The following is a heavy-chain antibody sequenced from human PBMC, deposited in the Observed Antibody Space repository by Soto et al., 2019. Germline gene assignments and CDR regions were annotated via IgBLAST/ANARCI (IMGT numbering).Heavy chain of an antibody. CDR3: ARDSRSGYYLEF. Sequence: QLQLQESGSGLVKPSQTLSLTCAVSGDSISNGGYSWNWIRQPPGKALEWIGYIYHSGGTDYNPSLKSRVTITVDSSNNQFSLKLSSVTAADTAVYYCARDSRSGYYLEFWGQGTLVTVSS. CDR2: IYHSGGT. D-gene: IGHD3-22*01. CDR1: GDSISNGGYS. V-gene: IGHV4-30-2*01. J-gene: IGHJ4*02.